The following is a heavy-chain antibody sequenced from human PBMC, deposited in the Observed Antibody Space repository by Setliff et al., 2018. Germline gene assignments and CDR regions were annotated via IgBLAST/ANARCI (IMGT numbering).Heavy chain of an antibody. D-gene: IGHD6-25*01. CDR1: GYTFTNYW. V-gene: IGHV5-51*01. Sequence: PGESLKISCRGSGYTFTNYWIGWVRQMPGRGLEWMGVIYPGDSDTRYSPSFEGQVIISADKSSSSAFLQWNSLKASDTAMYFCARRDFGSDYPLVSWGQGTLVTVSS. CDR2: IYPGDSDT. CDR3: ARRDFGSDYPLVS. J-gene: IGHJ4*02.